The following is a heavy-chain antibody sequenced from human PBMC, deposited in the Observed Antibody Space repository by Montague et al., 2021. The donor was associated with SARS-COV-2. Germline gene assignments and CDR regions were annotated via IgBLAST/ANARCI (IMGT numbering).Heavy chain of an antibody. Sequence: AISGDSVSSNSAAWNWIRQSPSRGLEWLGRTYYRSKWYNDYAVSVKSRITINPDTSKNQFSLQLNSVTPEDTAVYYCASGRMVPYSSSWTTLYCYYGMDVWGQGTTVTVSS. CDR1: GDSVSSNSAA. CDR2: TYYRSKWYN. J-gene: IGHJ6*02. V-gene: IGHV6-1*01. CDR3: ASGRMVPYSSSWTTLYCYYGMDV. D-gene: IGHD6-13*01.